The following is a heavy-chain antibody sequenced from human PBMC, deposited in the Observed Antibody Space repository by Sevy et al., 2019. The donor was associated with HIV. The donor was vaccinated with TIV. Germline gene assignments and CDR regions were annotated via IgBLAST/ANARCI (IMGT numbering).Heavy chain of an antibody. D-gene: IGHD6-6*01. J-gene: IGHJ4*02. Sequence: ASVKVSCKASGYTFTDYFMHWVRQAPGQGLEWMGWINPNSGGTNYAQKFQGRVTMTRDTSISTAYMELTRLRSDDTAVYYCARVLRSSSGTAYWGQGTLVTVSS. CDR2: INPNSGGT. CDR3: ARVLRSSSGTAY. CDR1: GYTFTDYF. V-gene: IGHV1-2*02.